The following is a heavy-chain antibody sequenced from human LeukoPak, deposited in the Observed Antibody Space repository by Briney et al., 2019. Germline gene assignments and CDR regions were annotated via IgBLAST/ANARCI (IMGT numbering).Heavy chain of an antibody. V-gene: IGHV1-69*13. CDR3: ARGGKDRSFWSGYYSAY. D-gene: IGHD3-3*01. J-gene: IGHJ4*02. Sequence: SVKVSCKASGGTFSSYAISWVRQAPGQGLELMGGIIPIFGTANYAQKFQGRVMITADESTSTAYMELSSLRSEDTAVYYCARGGKDRSFWSGYYSAYWGQGTLVTVSS. CDR2: IIPIFGTA. CDR1: GGTFSSYA.